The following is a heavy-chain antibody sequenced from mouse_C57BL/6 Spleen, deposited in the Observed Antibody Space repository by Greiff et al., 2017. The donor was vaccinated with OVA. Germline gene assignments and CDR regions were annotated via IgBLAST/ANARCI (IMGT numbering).Heavy chain of an antibody. CDR2: IDPSVSET. Sequence: QVQLQQPGAELVRPGSSVKLSCKASGYTFTSYWMHWVKQRPIQGLEWIGNIDPSVSETHYNQKFKDKATLTVDKSSSTAYMQLSSLTSEDSAVYYCARGRDSSGYDAMDYWGQGTSVTVSS. J-gene: IGHJ4*01. D-gene: IGHD3-2*02. V-gene: IGHV1-52*01. CDR1: GYTFTSYW. CDR3: ARGRDSSGYDAMDY.